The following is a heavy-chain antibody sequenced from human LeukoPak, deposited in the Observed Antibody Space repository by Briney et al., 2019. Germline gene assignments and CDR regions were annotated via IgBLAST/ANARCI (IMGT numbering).Heavy chain of an antibody. J-gene: IGHJ5*02. V-gene: IGHV3-30*02. CDR3: AKDLGHRTSTWFDP. D-gene: IGHD6-6*01. Sequence: GGSLRLSCAASGFTFSSYGMHWVRQAPGKGLEGVAFIRYDGSNKYYADSVKGRFTISRDNSKNTLYLQMNSLRAEDTAVYYCAKDLGHRTSTWFDPWGQGTLVTVSS. CDR1: GFTFSSYG. CDR2: IRYDGSNK.